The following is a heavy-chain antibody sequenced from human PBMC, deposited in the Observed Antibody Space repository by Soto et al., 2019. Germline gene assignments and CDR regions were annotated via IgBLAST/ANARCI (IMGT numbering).Heavy chain of an antibody. D-gene: IGHD5-18*01. CDR1: GGSISSYY. CDR3: ARGRGYSYGLDP. J-gene: IGHJ5*02. Sequence: SETLSLTCTVSGGSISSYYWSWIRQPPGEGLEWIGFISYSGTTSYSPSLKSRVAISLDTSKNQFSLSLNFVTAADTAVYYCARGRGYSYGLDPWGQGSLVTVS. CDR2: ISYSGTT. V-gene: IGHV4-30-4*01.